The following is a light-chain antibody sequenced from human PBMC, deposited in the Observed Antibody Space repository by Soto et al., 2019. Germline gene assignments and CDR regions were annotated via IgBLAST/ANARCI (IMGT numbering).Light chain of an antibody. CDR3: QQYNRFPIT. Sequence: DVQMTQSPSTLSASVGDRVTISCRASQSVSDWLAWYQQKPGKAPKLLMHKASTLEKGVPLRFSGSGSGTEFTLTISSLQPHDFATYYCQQYNRFPITFGQGTRLEIK. J-gene: IGKJ5*01. CDR1: QSVSDW. CDR2: KAS. V-gene: IGKV1-5*03.